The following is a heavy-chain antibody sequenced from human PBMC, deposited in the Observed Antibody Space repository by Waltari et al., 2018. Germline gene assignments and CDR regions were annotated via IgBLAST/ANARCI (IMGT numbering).Heavy chain of an antibody. CDR3: ARSNGGLLDD. D-gene: IGHD2-8*01. CDR2: FHHSGTT. CDR1: VASIRGSNW. Sequence: QMQLQESGPGLVRPSETLSLPCPIFVASIRGSNWWTWVRQAPGKGLEWIGEFHHSGTTYSNPSLKSRLSLSVEESKKQIYLKLTSVTAADTGTYYCARSNGGLLDDWGQGTLVTVSS. V-gene: IGHV4-4*02. J-gene: IGHJ4*02.